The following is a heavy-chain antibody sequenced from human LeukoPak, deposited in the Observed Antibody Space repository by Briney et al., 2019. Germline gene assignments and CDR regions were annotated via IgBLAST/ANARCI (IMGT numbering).Heavy chain of an antibody. CDR2: IYSGDTT. Sequence: GGSLRLSCAASGFTVSANYMSWVRQAPGKGLEWVSVIYSGDTTFYADSVRGKFTISRDNSKNTLYLQMNSLRAEDTAVYYCASILRSSSGYYFDYWGQGTLVTVSS. CDR3: ASILRSSSGYYFDY. V-gene: IGHV3-66*01. CDR1: GFTVSANY. J-gene: IGHJ4*02. D-gene: IGHD3-10*01.